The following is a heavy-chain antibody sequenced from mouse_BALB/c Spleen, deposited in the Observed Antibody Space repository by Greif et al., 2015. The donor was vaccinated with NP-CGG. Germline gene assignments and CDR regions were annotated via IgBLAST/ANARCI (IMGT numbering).Heavy chain of an antibody. J-gene: IGHJ4*01. CDR3: ARPPYGNYAMDY. D-gene: IGHD2-1*01. CDR2: ISYSGST. CDR1: GDSITSGY. Sequence: EVMLVESGPSLVKPSQTLSLTCSVTGDSITSGYWNWIRKFPGNKLEYMGYISYSGSTYYNPSLKSRISITRDTSKNQYYLQLNSVTTEDTATYYCARPPYGNYAMDYWGQGTSVTVSS. V-gene: IGHV3-8*02.